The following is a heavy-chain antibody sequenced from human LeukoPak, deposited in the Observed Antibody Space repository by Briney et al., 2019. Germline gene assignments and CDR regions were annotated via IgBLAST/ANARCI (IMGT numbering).Heavy chain of an antibody. J-gene: IGHJ6*02. CDR1: GFTFSRYG. Sequence: PGGSLRLSCAASGFTFSRYGMHWVRQAPGKGLEWVAVILYDGSNKYYADSVKGRFTISRDNSKNTLYLQMNSLRAEDTAVYYCAKDRPYDYVWGSYRPDGMDVWGQGTTVTVSS. D-gene: IGHD3-16*02. CDR2: ILYDGSNK. CDR3: AKDRPYDYVWGSYRPDGMDV. V-gene: IGHV3-30*18.